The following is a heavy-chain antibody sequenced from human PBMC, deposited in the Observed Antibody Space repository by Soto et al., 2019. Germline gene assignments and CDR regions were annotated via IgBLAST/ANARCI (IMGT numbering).Heavy chain of an antibody. D-gene: IGHD3-9*01. Sequence: QITLKESGPTLVRPTQTLTLTCAFSGFSLSTSGVGVGWIRQPPGKALEWLAVIYWDDSKHYSTSLRSRLTINKDTSKNQVVLTMTNMDPMDTGTYYCAHKGPEDWPLDYWGQGTLVTVSS. CDR1: GFSLSTSGVG. J-gene: IGHJ4*02. V-gene: IGHV2-5*02. CDR3: AHKGPEDWPLDY. CDR2: IYWDDSK.